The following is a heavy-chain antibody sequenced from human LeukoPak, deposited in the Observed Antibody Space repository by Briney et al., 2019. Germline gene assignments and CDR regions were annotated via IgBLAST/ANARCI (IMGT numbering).Heavy chain of an antibody. CDR3: ACLDVWSSYFDY. Sequence: PSETLSLTCTVSGGTISSYYWSWIRQPPGKGLEWIGYIYYSGSTNYNPSLKGRVTISVHTSKNQFTLKLGSVTDAGTAVCECACLDVWSSYFDYW. J-gene: IGHJ4*01. CDR1: GGTISSYY. D-gene: IGHD3-3*01. CDR2: IYYSGST. V-gene: IGHV4-59*01.